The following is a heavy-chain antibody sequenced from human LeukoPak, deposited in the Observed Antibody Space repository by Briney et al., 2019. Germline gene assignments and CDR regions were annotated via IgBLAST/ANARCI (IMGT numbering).Heavy chain of an antibody. V-gene: IGHV3-23*01. CDR1: GFTFISYA. J-gene: IGHJ4*02. Sequence: PGGSLRLSCTASGFTFISYAMSWVRQAPGRGLEWVSAISGSGGHTYYTDSVKGRFTISRDNSKNTLYLQMNSLRAEDSAVYFCAKDSGQQWRPDYWGQGTLVTVSS. D-gene: IGHD6-19*01. CDR2: ISGSGGHT. CDR3: AKDSGQQWRPDY.